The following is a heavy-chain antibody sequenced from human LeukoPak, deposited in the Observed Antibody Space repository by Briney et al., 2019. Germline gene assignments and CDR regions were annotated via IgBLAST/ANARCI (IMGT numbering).Heavy chain of an antibody. J-gene: IGHJ3*02. V-gene: IGHV1-18*01. CDR3: ARGLRGYYDTGGYTWDAFDI. CDR1: GYTFTSYG. Sequence: GASVKVSFKASGYTFTSYGITWVRQAPGQGLEWMGWISPYNGNTNYAQKFQGRVTITTDTSTRTAYMELRSLKSDDTAVYYCARGLRGYYDTGGYTWDAFDIWGQGTMVTVSS. D-gene: IGHD3-22*01. CDR2: ISPYNGNT.